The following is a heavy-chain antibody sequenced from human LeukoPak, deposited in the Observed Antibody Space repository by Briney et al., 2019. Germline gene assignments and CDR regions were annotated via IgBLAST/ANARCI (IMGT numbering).Heavy chain of an antibody. V-gene: IGHV3-48*03. CDR3: ARDRNYYDSSGLY. Sequence: PGGSLRLSCAASGFTFSSYEMNWVRQAPGKGLEWVSYISSSGSTIYYADSVKGRFTISRDNAKNSLYLQTNSLRAEDTAVYYCARDRNYYDSSGLYWGQGTLVTVSS. CDR1: GFTFSSYE. D-gene: IGHD3-22*01. CDR2: ISSSGSTI. J-gene: IGHJ4*02.